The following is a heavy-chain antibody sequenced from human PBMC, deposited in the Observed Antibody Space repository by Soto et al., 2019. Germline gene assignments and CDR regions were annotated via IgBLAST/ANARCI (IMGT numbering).Heavy chain of an antibody. Sequence: QVQLVESGGGVVQPGRSLRLSCAASGFTFSSYAIHWVRQAPGKGLEGVAVISYDGSNKYYADSVKDRFTIARDNSKNTLYLQMNSLRDEDTDVYYCARDKRDFRFLEWSYYVDYWGRGTLVTVSS. CDR3: ARDKRDFRFLEWSYYVDY. V-gene: IGHV3-30-3*01. CDR2: ISYDGSNK. CDR1: GFTFSSYA. D-gene: IGHD3-3*01. J-gene: IGHJ4*02.